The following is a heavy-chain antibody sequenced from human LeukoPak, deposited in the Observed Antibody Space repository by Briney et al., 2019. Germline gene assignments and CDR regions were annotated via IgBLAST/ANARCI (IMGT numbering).Heavy chain of an antibody. Sequence: GGSLRLSCAASGITFSSYSMNWVRQAPGKGLEWVSFISSSSNYIYYADSVKGRFTISRDNAKNSLYLQMNSLRAEDTAVYYCAKDASRIVGATSFDYWGQGTLVTVSS. CDR3: AKDASRIVGATSFDY. V-gene: IGHV3-21*04. CDR2: ISSSSNYI. D-gene: IGHD1-26*01. J-gene: IGHJ4*02. CDR1: GITFSSYS.